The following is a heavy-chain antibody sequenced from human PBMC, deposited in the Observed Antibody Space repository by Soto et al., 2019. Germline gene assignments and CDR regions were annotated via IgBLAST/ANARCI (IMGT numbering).Heavy chain of an antibody. CDR1: GYTFIGYY. CDR3: VRGDVTTVTTTLDY. V-gene: IGHV1-2*04. J-gene: IGHJ4*02. D-gene: IGHD4-17*01. Sequence: QVQLVQSGAEVTKPGASLKVSCKTSGYTFIGYYMHWVRQAPGQGLEWMGWINPNTGGTKYTQKFHGWVTMTTDPSIRTAYLELSRLRSDATAVYYCVRGDVTTVTTTLDYWGQGTLVTVSS. CDR2: INPNTGGT.